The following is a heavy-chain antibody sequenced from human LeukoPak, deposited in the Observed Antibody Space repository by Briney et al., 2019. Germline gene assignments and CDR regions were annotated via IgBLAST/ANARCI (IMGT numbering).Heavy chain of an antibody. J-gene: IGHJ4*02. D-gene: IGHD4-23*01. CDR3: AREGYYGGNYGY. Sequence: PSQTLSLTCTVSGGSISSGDYYWSWIRQPPGKGLEWIGYIYYSGSTYYNPSLKSRVTISVDTSENQFSLKLSSVTAADTAVYYCAREGYYGGNYGYWGQGTLVTVSS. CDR2: IYYSGST. V-gene: IGHV4-30-4*08. CDR1: GGSISSGDYY.